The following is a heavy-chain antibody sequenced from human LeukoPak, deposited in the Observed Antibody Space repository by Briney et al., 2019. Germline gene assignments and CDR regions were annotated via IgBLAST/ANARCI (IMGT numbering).Heavy chain of an antibody. CDR2: IYYSGST. CDR3: AAWRDSSGYLTDY. Sequence: SVTLSLTCTVSGGSISSYYWSWIRQPPGKGLEWIGYIYYSGSTNYNPSLKSRVTISVDTSKNQFSLKLSSVTAADTAVYYCAAWRDSSGYLTDYWGQGTLVTVSS. CDR1: GGSISSYY. V-gene: IGHV4-59*01. J-gene: IGHJ4*02. D-gene: IGHD3-22*01.